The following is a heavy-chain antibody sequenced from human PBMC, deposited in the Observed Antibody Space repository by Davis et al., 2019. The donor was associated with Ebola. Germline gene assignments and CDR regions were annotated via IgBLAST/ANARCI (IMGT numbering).Heavy chain of an antibody. CDR1: GYTFTSYA. J-gene: IGHJ1*01. CDR2: INAGNGNT. CDR3: ARGGYCSSTSCYPKLQH. Sequence: AASVKVSCKASGYTFTSYAMHWVRQAPGQRLEWMGWINAGNGNTKYSQKFQGRVTMTTDTSTSTAYMELRSLRSDDTAVYYCARGGYCSSTSCYPKLQHWGQGTLVTVSS. V-gene: IGHV1-3*01. D-gene: IGHD2-2*01.